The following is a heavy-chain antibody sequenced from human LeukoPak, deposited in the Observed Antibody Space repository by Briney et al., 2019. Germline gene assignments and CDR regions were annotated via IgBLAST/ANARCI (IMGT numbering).Heavy chain of an antibody. CDR2: IYHGGST. Sequence: SETLSLTCAVSGGSVSSSNWWSWVRQPPGKGLEWIGEIYHGGSTNYNPSLKSRATISVDKSKNQFSLKLSSVTAADTALYYCARVDTGLTASYFDYWGQGTLVTVS. CDR3: ARVDTGLTASYFDY. D-gene: IGHD5-18*01. CDR1: GGSVSSSNW. J-gene: IGHJ4*02. V-gene: IGHV4-4*02.